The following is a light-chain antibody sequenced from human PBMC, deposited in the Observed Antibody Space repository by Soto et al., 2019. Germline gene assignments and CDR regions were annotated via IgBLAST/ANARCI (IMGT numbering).Light chain of an antibody. V-gene: IGKV1-39*01. J-gene: IGKJ2*01. CDR1: QSISSY. CDR3: KQSYSTHT. Sequence: DIQMTQSPSSLSASVGDRVTITCRASQSISSYLNWYQQKPRKAPKLLIYAASSLQSGVPSRFSGSGSGSDFTLTISSLQPEDFATYYCKQSYSTHTFGQGTKLEIK. CDR2: AAS.